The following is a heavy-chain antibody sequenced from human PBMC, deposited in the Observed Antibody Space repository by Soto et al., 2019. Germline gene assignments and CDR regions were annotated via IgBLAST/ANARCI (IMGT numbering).Heavy chain of an antibody. CDR1: GFTFSSYS. CDR2: ITSSSSAI. V-gene: IGHV3-48*01. D-gene: IGHD2-15*01. Sequence: EVQLVESGGGLVQAGGSLRLSCAASGFTFSSYSMNWVRQAPGKGLEWVSHITSSSSAIYYADSVKGRFTISRDNAKNSRYLQMNSLRAEDTAVYYCARGPGAAIDYWGQGILVTVSS. J-gene: IGHJ4*02. CDR3: ARGPGAAIDY.